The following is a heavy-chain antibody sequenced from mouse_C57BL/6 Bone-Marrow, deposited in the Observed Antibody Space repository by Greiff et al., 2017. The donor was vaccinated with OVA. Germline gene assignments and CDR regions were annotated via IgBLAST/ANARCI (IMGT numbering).Heavy chain of an antibody. D-gene: IGHD1-1*01. CDR1: GFTFSSYA. J-gene: IGHJ3*01. V-gene: IGHV5-4*01. CDR3: ARDLIYYLVGFAY. Sequence: EVKLMESGGGLVKPGGSLKLSCAASGFTFSSYAMSWVRQTPEKRLEWVATISDGGSYTYYPDNVKGRFTISRDNAKNNLYLQRSHLKSEDTAMYYCARDLIYYLVGFAYWGQGTLVTVSA. CDR2: ISDGGSYT.